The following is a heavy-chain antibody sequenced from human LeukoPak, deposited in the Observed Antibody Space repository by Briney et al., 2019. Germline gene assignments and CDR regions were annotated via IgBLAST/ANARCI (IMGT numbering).Heavy chain of an antibody. J-gene: IGHJ4*01. Sequence: SETLSLTCAVYGGSFSGYYWSWIRRPPGKGLEWIGEINHSGSTNYNTSLKSRGTISVDTSKNQLSLKLSSVTAADTAVYYCARGLSHQEPFNFDYWGQGTLVTVSS. CDR1: GGSFSGYY. V-gene: IGHV4-34*01. CDR2: INHSGST. CDR3: ARGLSHQEPFNFDY.